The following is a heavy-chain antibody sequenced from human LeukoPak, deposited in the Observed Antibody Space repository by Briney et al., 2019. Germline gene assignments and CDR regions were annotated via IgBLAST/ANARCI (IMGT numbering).Heavy chain of an antibody. J-gene: IGHJ4*02. CDR2: IYYSGST. V-gene: IGHV4-59*01. CDR3: AREGIVATTFDY. Sequence: SETLSLTCTVSGGSISSYYWSWIRQPPGKGLEWIGYIYYSGSTNYNPSLKSRVTISVDTSKNQFSLKLSSVTAADTAVYYRAREGIVATTFDYWGQGTLVTVSS. D-gene: IGHD5-12*01. CDR1: GGSISSYY.